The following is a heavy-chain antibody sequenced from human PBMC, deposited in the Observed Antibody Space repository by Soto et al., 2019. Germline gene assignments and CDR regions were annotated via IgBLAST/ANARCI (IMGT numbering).Heavy chain of an antibody. CDR1: GFTFSGSA. CDR2: IRTKSNGYAT. Sequence: GGSLRLSCAASGFTFSGSAIHWVRQASGKGLEWVARIRTKSNGYATTYAASVKGRFAISRDDSKNMAYLQMNGLKTEDTAMYYCSRVEYVTSSPIGWGQGTLVTVSS. J-gene: IGHJ4*02. CDR3: SRVEYVTSSPIG. D-gene: IGHD6-6*01. V-gene: IGHV3-73*01.